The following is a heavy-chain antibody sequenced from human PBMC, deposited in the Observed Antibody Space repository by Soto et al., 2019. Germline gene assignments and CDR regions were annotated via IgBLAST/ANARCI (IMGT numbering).Heavy chain of an antibody. V-gene: IGHV3-15*01. CDR1: GFTFSNAW. CDR2: IKRNTDGGTT. CDR3: TTGWTA. Sequence: LRLSCAASGFTFSNAWMTWVRQAPGKGLEWVGRIKRNTDGGTTDYAAPVKGRFTISRDDSKNTLYLQMNSLKTEDTAVYYCTTGWTAWGQGTLVTVSS. D-gene: IGHD6-19*01. J-gene: IGHJ5*02.